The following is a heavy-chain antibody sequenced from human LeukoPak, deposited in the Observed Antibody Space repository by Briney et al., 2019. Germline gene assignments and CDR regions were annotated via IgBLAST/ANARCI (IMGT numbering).Heavy chain of an antibody. J-gene: IGHJ4*02. CDR2: IYPNSGGT. CDR3: ARDQGYYDSSGKGFDY. V-gene: IGHV1-2*02. D-gene: IGHD3-22*01. CDR1: GYTFSGYF. Sequence: GASVKVSCRASGYTFSGYFMHWVRQAPGQGLEWMGWIYPNSGGTNYAQKLQGRVTMTTDTSTSTAYMELRSLRSDDTAVYYCARDQGYYDSSGKGFDYWGQGTLVTVSS.